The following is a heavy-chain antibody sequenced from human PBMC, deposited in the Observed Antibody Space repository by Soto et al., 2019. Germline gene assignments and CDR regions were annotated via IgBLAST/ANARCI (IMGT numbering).Heavy chain of an antibody. J-gene: IGHJ6*02. CDR1: GFTFTSSA. D-gene: IGHD3-10*01. CDR2: IVVGSGNT. Sequence: ASVKVSCKASGFTFTSSAVQWVRQARGQRLEWIGWIVVGSGNTNYAQKFQERVTITRDMSTSTAYMELSSLRSEDTAVYYCAADPTVKITMVRGVTYYGMDVWGQGTTVTVSS. CDR3: AADPTVKITMVRGVTYYGMDV. V-gene: IGHV1-58*01.